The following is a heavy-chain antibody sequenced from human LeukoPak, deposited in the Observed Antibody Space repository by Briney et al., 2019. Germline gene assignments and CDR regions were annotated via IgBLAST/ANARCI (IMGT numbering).Heavy chain of an antibody. J-gene: IGHJ4*02. D-gene: IGHD6-19*01. Sequence: SETLSLTCAVSGGSISSSNWWSWVRQPLGKGLEWIGEIYHSGSANYNPSLKSRVTISVDKSKNQFSLKLSSVTAADTAVYYCARAAFGSGWYAGLDYWGQGTLVTVSS. CDR2: IYHSGSA. V-gene: IGHV4-4*02. CDR1: GGSISSSNW. CDR3: ARAAFGSGWYAGLDY.